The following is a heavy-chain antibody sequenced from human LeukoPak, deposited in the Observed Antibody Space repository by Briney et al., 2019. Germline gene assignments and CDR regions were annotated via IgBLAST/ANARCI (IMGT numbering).Heavy chain of an antibody. V-gene: IGHV3-30*18. Sequence: GGSLRLSCAASGFTFSSYDMHWVRQAPGKGLEWVALISYDGSNKYYADSVKGRFTISRDKSKNTLFLQMNSLRAEDTAVYYCANDLDVSPEAPAFDDWGQGTLVTVSS. CDR1: GFTFSSYD. CDR2: ISYDGSNK. J-gene: IGHJ4*02. D-gene: IGHD3-16*01. CDR3: ANDLDVSPEAPAFDD.